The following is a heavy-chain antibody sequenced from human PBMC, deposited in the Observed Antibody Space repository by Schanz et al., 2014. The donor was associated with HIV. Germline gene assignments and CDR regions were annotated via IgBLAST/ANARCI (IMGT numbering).Heavy chain of an antibody. CDR1: GFTFRSYG. CDR3: ARDLDRGRHFDY. CDR2: TGHDETYK. J-gene: IGHJ4*02. V-gene: IGHV3-33*01. Sequence: QVQLVESGGGVVQPGRSLRLSCAASGFTFRSYGMHWVRQAPGKGLEWVAVTGHDETYKAYADSVTGRFTISRDNSKNILFLQMDSLTTEHTAVYYCARDLDRGRHFDYWGQGTLVTVSS.